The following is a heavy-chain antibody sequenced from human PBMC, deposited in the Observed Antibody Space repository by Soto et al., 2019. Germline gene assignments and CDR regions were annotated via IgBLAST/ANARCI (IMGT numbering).Heavy chain of an antibody. D-gene: IGHD3-3*01. CDR1: GYTFTGYY. J-gene: IGHJ6*02. Sequence: ASVKVSCKASGYTFTGYYMHWVRQAPGQGLEWMGWINPNSGGTNYAQKFQGWVTMTRDTSISTAYMELSRLRSDDTAVYYCARDGRAIFDNYYYYGMDAWGQGTTVTVSS. V-gene: IGHV1-2*04. CDR2: INPNSGGT. CDR3: ARDGRAIFDNYYYYGMDA.